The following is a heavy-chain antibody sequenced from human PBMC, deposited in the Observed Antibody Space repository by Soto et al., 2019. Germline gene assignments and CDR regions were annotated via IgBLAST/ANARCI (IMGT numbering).Heavy chain of an antibody. CDR1: GGSIRSYY. V-gene: IGHV4-59*01. J-gene: IGHJ4*02. CDR3: ARDRRYCSGGSCYSEIDY. D-gene: IGHD2-15*01. Sequence: SETLSLTCTVSGGSIRSYYWSWIRQPPGKGLEWIGYIYYSGSTNYNPSLKSRVTISVDTSNNQFPLKLSCVTGADTVVYYCARDRRYCSGGSCYSEIDYWGQGTLVTVSS. CDR2: IYYSGST.